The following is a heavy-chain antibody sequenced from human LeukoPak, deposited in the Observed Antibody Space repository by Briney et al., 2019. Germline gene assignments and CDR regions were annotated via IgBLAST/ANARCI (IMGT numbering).Heavy chain of an antibody. CDR2: IYYSGST. CDR3: ARRVATVTGFCDY. Sequence: SETLSLTCPVSDASISSSSYYWGWIRQPPGKGLDWTGSIYYSGSTYYNPSLKGRVTISVDTSKNQFSLKLSSVTAADTAVYYCARRVATVTGFCDYWGQGTLVTVSS. CDR1: DASISSSSYY. D-gene: IGHD4-17*01. J-gene: IGHJ4*02. V-gene: IGHV4-39*01.